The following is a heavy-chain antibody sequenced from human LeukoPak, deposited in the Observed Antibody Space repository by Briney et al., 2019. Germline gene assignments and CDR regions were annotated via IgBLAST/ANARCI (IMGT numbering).Heavy chain of an antibody. D-gene: IGHD6-13*01. CDR3: ARGHSSSWYGVWFDP. CDR1: GGSISSYY. V-gene: IGHV4-59*01. CDR2: IYYSGST. Sequence: SETLSLTCTVSGGSISSYYWSWIRQPPGKGLEWIGYIYYSGSTNYNPSLKSRVTISVDTSKNQFPLKLSSVTAADTAVYYCARGHSSSWYGVWFDPWGQGTLVTVSS. J-gene: IGHJ5*02.